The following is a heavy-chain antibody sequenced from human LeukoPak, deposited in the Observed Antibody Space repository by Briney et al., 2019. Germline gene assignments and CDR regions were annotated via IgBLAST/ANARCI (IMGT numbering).Heavy chain of an antibody. CDR2: INPNSGGT. Sequence: ASVKVSCKASGYTFTGYYMHWVRQAPGQGLEWMGWINPNSGGTNYAQKFQGRVTMTRDTSISTAYMELSRLRSDDTAVYYCARGCDSSGYFFRGCFWFDPWGQGTLVTVSS. CDR3: ARGCDSSGYFFRGCFWFDP. D-gene: IGHD3-22*01. J-gene: IGHJ5*02. CDR1: GYTFTGYY. V-gene: IGHV1-2*02.